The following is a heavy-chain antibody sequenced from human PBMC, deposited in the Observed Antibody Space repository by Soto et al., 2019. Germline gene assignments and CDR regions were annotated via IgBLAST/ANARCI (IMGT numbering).Heavy chain of an antibody. D-gene: IGHD2-21*02. CDR3: ARDYRVTAFGY. CDR2: ISAYNGNT. V-gene: IGHV1-18*01. J-gene: IGHJ4*02. CDR1: GYTFRNHA. Sequence: QIQLVQSGAEMKKPGASVKVSCQASGYTFRNHAIAWVRQAPGQGLEWMGWISAYNGNTNYAQKIQGRVTMTTDTSTSTAYMELRSLRSDDTAVYFCARDYRVTAFGYWGQGTLVTVSS.